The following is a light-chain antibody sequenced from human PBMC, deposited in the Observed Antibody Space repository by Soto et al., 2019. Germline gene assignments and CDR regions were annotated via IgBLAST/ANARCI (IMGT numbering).Light chain of an antibody. Sequence: DIQMTQSPSTLSASVGDRVTITCRASQTTSSWLAWYQQKPGEAPKMVIYDASTLESGVPSRFSGSGSGTEFTLPISSLQPDDFAAYYCQQYKSYSLTFGGGTKVEIK. CDR2: DAS. CDR1: QTTSSW. CDR3: QQYKSYSLT. J-gene: IGKJ4*01. V-gene: IGKV1-5*01.